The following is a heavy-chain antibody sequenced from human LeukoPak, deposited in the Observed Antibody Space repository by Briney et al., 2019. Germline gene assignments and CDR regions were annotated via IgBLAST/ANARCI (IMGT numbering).Heavy chain of an antibody. CDR1: GGSISFYY. Sequence: PSETLSLTCTVSGGSISFYYWSWIRQPPGKGLEWIRYIHASGITDYNSSLKSRVTISVDTSKNQFSLKLTSVTAADTAVYYCARGRAGVQPFDYWGQGTLVTVSS. CDR3: ARGRAGVQPFDY. V-gene: IGHV4-4*09. D-gene: IGHD1-1*01. J-gene: IGHJ4*02. CDR2: IHASGIT.